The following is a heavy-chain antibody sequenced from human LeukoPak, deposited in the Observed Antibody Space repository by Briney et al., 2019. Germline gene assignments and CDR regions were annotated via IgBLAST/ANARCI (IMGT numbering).Heavy chain of an antibody. CDR3: ARDRRGAVAGIFDY. D-gene: IGHD6-19*01. Sequence: GASVKVSCKASGGTFSSYAISWVQQAPGQGLEWMGGIIPIFGTANYAQKFQGRVTITADESTSTAYMELSSLRSEDTAVYYCARDRRGAVAGIFDYWGQGTLVTVSS. CDR1: GGTFSSYA. V-gene: IGHV1-69*13. CDR2: IIPIFGTA. J-gene: IGHJ4*02.